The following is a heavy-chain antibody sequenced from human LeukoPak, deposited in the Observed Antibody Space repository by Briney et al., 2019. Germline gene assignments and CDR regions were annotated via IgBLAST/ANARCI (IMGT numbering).Heavy chain of an antibody. J-gene: IGHJ5*02. V-gene: IGHV4-34*01. Sequence: SETLSLTCAVYGGSFSGYCWSWIRQPPGKGLEWIGEINHSGSTNYNPSLKSRVTISVDTSKNQFSLKLSSVTAADTAVYYCARNYGRFDPWGQGTLVTVSS. CDR2: INHSGST. CDR1: GGSFSGYC. CDR3: ARNYGRFDP. D-gene: IGHD4-17*01.